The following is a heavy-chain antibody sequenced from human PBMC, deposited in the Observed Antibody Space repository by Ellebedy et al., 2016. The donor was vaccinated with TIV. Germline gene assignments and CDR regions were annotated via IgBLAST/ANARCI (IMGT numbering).Heavy chain of an antibody. CDR2: INPNSGGT. D-gene: IGHD6-19*01. CDR1: GGTFSSYA. CDR3: ARGHSSGWYREFDY. J-gene: IGHJ4*02. V-gene: IGHV1-2*02. Sequence: ASVKVSCKASGGTFSSYAISWVRQAPGQGLEWMGWINPNSGGTNYAQKFQGRVTMTRDTSISTAYVELSRLRSDDTAVYYCARGHSSGWYREFDYWGQGTLVTVSS.